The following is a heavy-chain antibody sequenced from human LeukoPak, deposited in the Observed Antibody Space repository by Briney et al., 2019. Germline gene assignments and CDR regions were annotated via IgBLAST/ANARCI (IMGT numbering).Heavy chain of an antibody. J-gene: IGHJ3*02. Sequence: VASVKVSCKASGYTFTSYGISWVRQAPGQGLAWMGWISAYNGNTNYAQKLQGRVTMTTDTSTSTAYMELRSLRSDDTAVYCCARDKGLGSGDAFDIWGQGTMVTVSS. CDR3: ARDKGLGSGDAFDI. CDR1: GYTFTSYG. CDR2: ISAYNGNT. V-gene: IGHV1-18*01. D-gene: IGHD7-27*01.